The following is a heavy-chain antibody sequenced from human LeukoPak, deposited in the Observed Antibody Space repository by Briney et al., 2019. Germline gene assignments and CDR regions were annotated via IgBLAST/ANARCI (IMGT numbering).Heavy chain of an antibody. Sequence: SETLSLTCTVSGGSISSGGYYWSWIRQHPGKGLEWIGYIYYSGSTYYNPSLKSRVTISVDTSKNQFSLKLSSVTAADTAVYYCARDRGVPGLFDYWGQGTLVTVPS. CDR3: ARDRGVPGLFDY. J-gene: IGHJ4*02. D-gene: IGHD2-2*01. V-gene: IGHV4-31*03. CDR2: IYYSGST. CDR1: GGSISSGGYY.